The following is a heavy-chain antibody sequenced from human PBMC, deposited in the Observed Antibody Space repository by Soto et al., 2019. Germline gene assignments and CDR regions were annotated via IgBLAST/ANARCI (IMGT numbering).Heavy chain of an antibody. V-gene: IGHV1-69*13. CDR2: IIPIFGTA. J-gene: IGHJ3*02. CDR3: ARSRGAWDYFWGSYRSDAFDI. Sequence: SVKVSCKASGGTFSSYAISWVRQAPGQGLEWMGGIIPIFGTANYAQKFQGRVTITADESTSTAYMELSSLRSEDTAVYYCARSRGAWDYFWGSYRSDAFDIWGQ. D-gene: IGHD3-16*02. CDR1: GGTFSSYA.